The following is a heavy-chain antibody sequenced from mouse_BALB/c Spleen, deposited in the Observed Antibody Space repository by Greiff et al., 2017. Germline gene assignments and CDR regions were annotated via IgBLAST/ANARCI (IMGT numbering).Heavy chain of an antibody. V-gene: IGHV1-14*01. J-gene: IGHJ4*01. Sequence: VQLQQSGPELVKPGASVKMSCKASGYTFTSYVMHWVKQTPGQGLEWIGYINPYNDGTKYNEKFKGKATLTSDKSSSTAYRELSSLTSEDSAVYYGARGVYYYGSSPYAMDYWGQGTSVTVSS. CDR3: ARGVYYYGSSPYAMDY. CDR1: GYTFTSYV. D-gene: IGHD1-1*01. CDR2: INPYNDGT.